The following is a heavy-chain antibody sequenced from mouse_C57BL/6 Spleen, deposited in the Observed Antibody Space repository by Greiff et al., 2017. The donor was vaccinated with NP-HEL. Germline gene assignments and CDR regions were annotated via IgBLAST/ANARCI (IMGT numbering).Heavy chain of an antibody. J-gene: IGHJ2*01. CDR1: GYSITSGYD. D-gene: IGHD1-1*01. CDR3: ARGGYYGSSPYFDY. V-gene: IGHV3-1*01. Sequence: DVQLQESGPGMVKPSQSLSLTCTVTGYSITSGYDWHWIRHFPGNKLEWMGYISYSGSTNYNPSLKSRISITHDTSKNHFFLKLNSVTTEDTATYYCARGGYYGSSPYFDYWGQGTTLTVSS. CDR2: ISYSGST.